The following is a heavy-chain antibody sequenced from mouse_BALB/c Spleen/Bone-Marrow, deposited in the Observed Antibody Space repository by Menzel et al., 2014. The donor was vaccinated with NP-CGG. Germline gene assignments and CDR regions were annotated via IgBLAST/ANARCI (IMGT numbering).Heavy chain of an antibody. J-gene: IGHJ1*01. V-gene: IGHV14-3*02. CDR1: GFNIKDTY. CDR2: IDPANGYT. Sequence: EVKLVESGAELVKPGASVKLSCTASGFNIKDTYIHWMKQRPEQGLEWIGRIDPANGYTIYDPKFRGKATITADTTSNTAYLQLSSLTSEDTAVYYCALITAATFSYWYFDVWGAGTTVTVSS. CDR3: ALITAATFSYWYFDV. D-gene: IGHD1-2*01.